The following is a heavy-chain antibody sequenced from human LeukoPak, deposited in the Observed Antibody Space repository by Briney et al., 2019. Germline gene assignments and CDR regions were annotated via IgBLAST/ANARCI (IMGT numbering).Heavy chain of an antibody. Sequence: GGSLRLSCAASGFTFSSYSMNWVRQAPGKGLEWVSSISSSSSYIYYADSVKGRFTISRDNAKNSLYLQMNSLRAEDTAVYYCARCLRMYYYYYYMDVWGKGTTVTVSS. CDR2: ISSSSSYI. CDR1: GFTFSSYS. V-gene: IGHV3-21*01. J-gene: IGHJ6*03. D-gene: IGHD2-8*01. CDR3: ARCLRMYYYYYYMDV.